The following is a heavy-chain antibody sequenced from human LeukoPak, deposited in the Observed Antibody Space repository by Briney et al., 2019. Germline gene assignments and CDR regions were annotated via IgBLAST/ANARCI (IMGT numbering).Heavy chain of an antibody. V-gene: IGHV3-21*01. D-gene: IGHD6-13*01. CDR1: GFTFSSYG. CDR3: ARVGYSSSWRERYKYYFDY. J-gene: IGHJ4*02. Sequence: GGTLRLSCAASGFTFSSYGMSWVRQAPGKGLEWVSSISSSGTNIYYADSVKGRFTISRDNAKNSLYLQMNSLKAEDTAVYYCARVGYSSSWRERYKYYFDYWGQGTLVTVSS. CDR2: ISSSGTNI.